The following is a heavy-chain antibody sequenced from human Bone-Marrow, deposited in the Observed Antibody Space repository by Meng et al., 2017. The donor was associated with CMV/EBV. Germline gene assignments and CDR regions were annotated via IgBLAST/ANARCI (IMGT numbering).Heavy chain of an antibody. CDR3: ARAVIVVVPAAIMPYFDY. CDR2: INHSGST. Sequence: GSLRLSCAVYGGSFSGYYWSWIRQPPGKGLEWIGEINHSGSTNYNPSLKSRVTISVDTSKNQFSLKLSSVTAADTAVYYCARAVIVVVPAAIMPYFDYWGQGTLATFPS. V-gene: IGHV4-34*01. CDR1: GGSFSGYY. J-gene: IGHJ4*02. D-gene: IGHD2-2*02.